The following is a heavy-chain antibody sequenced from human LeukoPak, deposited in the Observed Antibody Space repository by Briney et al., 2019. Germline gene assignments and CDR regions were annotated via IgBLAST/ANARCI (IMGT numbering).Heavy chain of an antibody. Sequence: GGSLRPSCAASGFTFSSYGMHWVRQAPGKGLEWVAVIWYDGSNKYYADSVKGRFTISRDNSKNTLYLQMNSLRAEDTAVYYCAKVLNWNDVSGYFDYWGQGTLVTVSS. J-gene: IGHJ4*02. D-gene: IGHD1-1*01. V-gene: IGHV3-33*06. CDR1: GFTFSSYG. CDR3: AKVLNWNDVSGYFDY. CDR2: IWYDGSNK.